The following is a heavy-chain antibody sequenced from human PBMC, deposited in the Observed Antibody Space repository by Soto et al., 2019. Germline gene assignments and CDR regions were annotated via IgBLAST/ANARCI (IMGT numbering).Heavy chain of an antibody. J-gene: IGHJ4*02. CDR2: ISYAGTNK. CDR1: GFTFKNFA. D-gene: IGHD6-19*01. CDR3: ARDRGSGLRDFDY. V-gene: IGHV3-30-3*01. Sequence: LSCSASGFTFKNFAMHWVRQAPGKGLEWVAVISYAGTNKYYADSVKGRFTMSRDDSENTVYLQMNSLRVEDTAVYFCARDRGSGLRDFDYWGQGTLVTVSS.